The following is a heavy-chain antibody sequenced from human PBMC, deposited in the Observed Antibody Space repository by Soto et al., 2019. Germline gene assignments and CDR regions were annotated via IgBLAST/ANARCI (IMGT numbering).Heavy chain of an antibody. CDR1: GFSSSTNA. D-gene: IGHD2-8*01. J-gene: IGHJ4*02. CDR3: VASVFSFDY. V-gene: IGHV3-30*01. Sequence: VGSLRLSCAASGFSSSTNAMHWVRQAPGKGLEWVAVISYDGTNEHYEDSVKGRFTVSRDNSRNTLSLQMNSLRPEDTAVYYCVASVFSFDYWGQGTLVTVTS. CDR2: ISYDGTNE.